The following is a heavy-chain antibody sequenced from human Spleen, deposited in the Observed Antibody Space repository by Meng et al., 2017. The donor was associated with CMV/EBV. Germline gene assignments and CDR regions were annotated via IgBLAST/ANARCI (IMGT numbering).Heavy chain of an antibody. CDR2: SRNKLNSHTT. CDR1: GFTFSDHY. CDR3: TRDRPSAVAADAHYYYYGMDV. V-gene: IGHV3-72*01. J-gene: IGHJ6*02. Sequence: GESLKISCVVSGFTFSDHYMDWVRQAPGKGLEWVARSRNKLNSHTTEYAASVKGRFTISRDDSKSIAYLQMNSLKTEDTAVYYCTRDRPSAVAADAHYYYYGMDVWGQGTTVTVSS. D-gene: IGHD6-19*01.